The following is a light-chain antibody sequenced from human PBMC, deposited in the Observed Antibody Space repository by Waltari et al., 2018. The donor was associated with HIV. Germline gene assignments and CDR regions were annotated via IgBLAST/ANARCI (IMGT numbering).Light chain of an antibody. Sequence: DIVVTQSQDSLTVSLGERATINCKSSRTVLYSSNNKNYLAWYQQKPGQPPKLVIYWASTRESGVPDRFSGSGSGTDFTLTISSLQAEDVAVYYCQQYYSTPRTFGQGTKVEIK. CDR2: WAS. CDR1: RTVLYSSNNKNY. V-gene: IGKV4-1*01. CDR3: QQYYSTPRT. J-gene: IGKJ1*01.